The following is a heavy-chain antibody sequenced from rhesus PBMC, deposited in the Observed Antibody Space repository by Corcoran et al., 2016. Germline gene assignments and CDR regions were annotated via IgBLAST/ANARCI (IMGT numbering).Heavy chain of an antibody. CDR2: IDSSGST. D-gene: IGHD2-39*02. J-gene: IGHJ3*01. CDR3: ARMVVVSAKNPGAFDF. V-gene: IGHV4-160*01. Sequence: QLQLQESGPGLVKPSETLSLTCAVSGGSISGYWWSWIRQPQGKGLEWIGRIDSSGSTDSTPALKRPVTISGGTSQTQFSLKLGSGPAADTAVYYCARMVVVSAKNPGAFDFWGQGLRVTVSS. CDR1: GGSISGYW.